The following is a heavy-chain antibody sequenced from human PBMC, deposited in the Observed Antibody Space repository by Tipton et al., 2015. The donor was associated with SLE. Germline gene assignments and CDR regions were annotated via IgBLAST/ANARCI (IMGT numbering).Heavy chain of an antibody. D-gene: IGHD6-13*01. CDR1: GGSISSSSYY. J-gene: IGHJ4*02. V-gene: IGHV4-39*07. Sequence: TLSLTCTVSGGSISSSSYYWGWIRQPPGKGLEWIGSIYYCGSTYYNPSPKSRVTISVDTSKNQFSLKLSSVTAADTAVYYCAREGRQQQLVRAHFDYWGQGTLVTVSS. CDR3: AREGRQQQLVRAHFDY. CDR2: IYYCGST.